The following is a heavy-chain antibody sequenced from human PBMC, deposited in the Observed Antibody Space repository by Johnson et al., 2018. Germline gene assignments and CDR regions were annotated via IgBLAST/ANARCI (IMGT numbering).Heavy chain of an antibody. V-gene: IGHV1-8*01. CDR3: ARGFRDSSGKEYFQH. J-gene: IGHJ1*01. D-gene: IGHD3-22*01. CDR2: MNPNSGNT. Sequence: QVQLVEAGAEVKKAGASVKVSCKASGYTFASYDINWVRQATRQGLEWMGWMNPNSGNTGYAQKFQGRVTMTRNTSIGTAYRELSSLRSDDTAVYYCARGFRDSSGKEYFQHWGQGTVITVSS. CDR1: GYTFASYD.